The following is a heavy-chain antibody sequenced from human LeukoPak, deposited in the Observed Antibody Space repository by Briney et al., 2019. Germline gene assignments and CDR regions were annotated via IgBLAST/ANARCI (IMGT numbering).Heavy chain of an antibody. J-gene: IGHJ4*02. CDR3: ARDLGEYYFDY. Sequence: GGSLRLSCAASGFTFSDYYMSWIRQAPGKGLEWVSYISPSGATISYADSVKGRFTTSRDNAKSSLYLQMNSLRAEDTAVYYCARDLGEYYFDYWGQGTLVTVSS. CDR1: GFTFSDYY. D-gene: IGHD3-10*01. V-gene: IGHV3-11*01. CDR2: ISPSGATI.